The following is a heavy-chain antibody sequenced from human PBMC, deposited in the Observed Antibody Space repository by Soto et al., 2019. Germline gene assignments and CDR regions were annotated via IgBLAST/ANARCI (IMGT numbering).Heavy chain of an antibody. CDR2: FDPEDGET. CDR1: GYTLTELS. Sequence: GASVKVSCKVSGYTLTELSMHWVRQAPGKGLEWMGGFDPEDGETIYAQKFQGRVTMTRNTSISTAYMELSSLRSEDTAVYYCARVPQAMVRGVKGKDGMDVWGQGTTVTVSS. D-gene: IGHD3-10*01. V-gene: IGHV1-24*01. J-gene: IGHJ6*02. CDR3: ARVPQAMVRGVKGKDGMDV.